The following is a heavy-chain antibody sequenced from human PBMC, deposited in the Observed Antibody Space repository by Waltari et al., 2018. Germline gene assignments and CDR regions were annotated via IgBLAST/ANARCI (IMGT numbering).Heavy chain of an antibody. D-gene: IGHD3-22*01. J-gene: IGHJ3*02. CDR3: SRGVGFDTSGYYAFDI. CDR1: GGSISSHY. CDR2: IYYSGST. V-gene: IGHV4-59*11. Sequence: QVQLQESGPGLVKPSETLSLTCAVSGGSISSHYWSWIRQPPGKGLEGVGYIYYSGSTTYNPSLKSQVTISVDTSKDQFSLSLTSVTAADSAIGYCSRGVGFDTSGYYAFDIWGQGTMVIVSS.